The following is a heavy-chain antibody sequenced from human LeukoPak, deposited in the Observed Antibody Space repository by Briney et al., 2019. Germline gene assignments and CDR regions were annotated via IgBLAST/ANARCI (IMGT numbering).Heavy chain of an antibody. CDR2: ISTYNGNT. V-gene: IGHV1-18*01. CDR3: ARGPFGTDAFDI. CDR1: GYTFNNYG. D-gene: IGHD3-10*01. Sequence: GASVKVSCKASGYTFNNYGISWVRQAPGQGLEWMGWISTYNGNTYHAQKLQGRVTMTTDTSTTTAYMELRSLRSDDTAVYYCARGPFGTDAFDIWGRGTMVTVSS. J-gene: IGHJ3*02.